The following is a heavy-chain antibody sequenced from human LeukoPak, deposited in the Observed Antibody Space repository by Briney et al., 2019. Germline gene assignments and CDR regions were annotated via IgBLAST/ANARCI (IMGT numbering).Heavy chain of an antibody. CDR1: GFTFSSYS. V-gene: IGHV3-21*01. CDR3: ARISNGFDY. CDR2: ISSSSSYM. D-gene: IGHD4-11*01. Sequence: GGSLRLSCAASGFTFSSYSMNWVRQAPGKGLEWVSSISSSSSYMYYADSVKGRFTISRDNAKNSLYLQMNSLRAEDTAVYYCARISNGFDYWGQGTLVTVSS. J-gene: IGHJ4*02.